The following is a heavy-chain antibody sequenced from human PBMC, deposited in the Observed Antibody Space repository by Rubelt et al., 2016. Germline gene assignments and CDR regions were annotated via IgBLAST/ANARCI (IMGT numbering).Heavy chain of an antibody. CDR3: LSSLADFDY. D-gene: IGHD2/OR15-2a*01. CDR2: ISVSGGST. V-gene: IGHV3-23*01. Sequence: GGSLRLSCAASGFTFSTYAMSWVRQAPGKWLEWVSGISVSGGSTYYADSGKGRFTISRDNSKNTLYLPMNSLRAEDTAVYYCLSSLADFDYWGQGTLVTVSS. CDR1: GFTFSTYA. J-gene: IGHJ4*02.